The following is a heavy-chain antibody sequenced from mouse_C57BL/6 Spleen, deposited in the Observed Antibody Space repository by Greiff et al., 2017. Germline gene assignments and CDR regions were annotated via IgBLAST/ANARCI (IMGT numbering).Heavy chain of an antibody. CDR1: GYSFTSGYY. V-gene: IGHV3-6*01. Sequence: EVKLMESGPGLVKPSPSLSLTCSVSGYSFTSGYYWNWIRQFPGNKLEWMGNISYDGGNNYNPSLKKRITITRDTSNNQFFLKLNSLTTEDTATYYCAREYYGGSYDYWGQGTTLTVSS. CDR3: AREYYGGSYDY. J-gene: IGHJ2*01. CDR2: ISYDGGN. D-gene: IGHD1-1*01.